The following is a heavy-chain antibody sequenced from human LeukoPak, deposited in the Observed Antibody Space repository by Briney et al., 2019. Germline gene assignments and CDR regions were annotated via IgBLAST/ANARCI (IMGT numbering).Heavy chain of an antibody. D-gene: IGHD3-22*01. CDR2: IYWNDDK. CDR3: AHSGDSSGHFTYFFDY. V-gene: IGHV2-5*01. CDR1: GFSLITSGVG. Sequence: SGPTLVNPTQTLTLTCTFSGFSLITSGVGVGWIRQPPGKALEWLALIYWNDDKRYSPSLKSRLTITTDASKNQVVLTMTNMDPVDTATYYCAHSGDSSGHFTYFFDYWGQGTLVTVSS. J-gene: IGHJ4*02.